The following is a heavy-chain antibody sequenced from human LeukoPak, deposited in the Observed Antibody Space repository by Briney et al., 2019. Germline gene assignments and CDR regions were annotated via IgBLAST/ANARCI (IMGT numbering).Heavy chain of an antibody. V-gene: IGHV3-33*06. Sequence: GRSLRLSCAASGFTFSSYGMHWVRQAPGKGLEWVAVIWFDGSNKYYADSVKGRFTISRDNSKNTLYLQMNSLRAEDTAVYYCAKDIFPNYGGNSHFDYWGQGTLVTVSS. CDR2: IWFDGSNK. CDR1: GFTFSSYG. D-gene: IGHD4-23*01. J-gene: IGHJ4*02. CDR3: AKDIFPNYGGNSHFDY.